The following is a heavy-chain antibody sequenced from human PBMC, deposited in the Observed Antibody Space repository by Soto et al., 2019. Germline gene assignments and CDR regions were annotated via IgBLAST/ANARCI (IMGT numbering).Heavy chain of an antibody. Sequence: GASVNVSCKASGGTFSSYAISWVRQAPGQGLEWMGGIIPIFGTANYAQKFQGRVTITADESTSTAYMELSSLRSEDTAVYYCARPSVGVAGSYGGYYYYGMDVWGQGTTVTVSS. CDR2: IIPIFGTA. J-gene: IGHJ6*02. CDR3: ARPSVGVAGSYGGYYYYGMDV. CDR1: GGTFSSYA. V-gene: IGHV1-69*13. D-gene: IGHD6-19*01.